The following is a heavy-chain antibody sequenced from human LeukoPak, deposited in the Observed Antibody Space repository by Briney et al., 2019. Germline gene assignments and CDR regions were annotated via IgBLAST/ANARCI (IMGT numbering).Heavy chain of an antibody. Sequence: GASVKVSCKASGYTFTGYYMHWVRQAPGQGLEWMGWINPNSGGTNYAQKFQGRVTITRDTSASTAYMELSSLRSEDMAVYYCAREGLDDAFDIWGQGTMVTVSS. V-gene: IGHV1-2*02. CDR2: INPNSGGT. J-gene: IGHJ3*02. CDR1: GYTFTGYY. CDR3: AREGLDDAFDI.